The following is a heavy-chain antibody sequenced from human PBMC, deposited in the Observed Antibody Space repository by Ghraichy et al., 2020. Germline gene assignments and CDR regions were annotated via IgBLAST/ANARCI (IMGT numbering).Heavy chain of an antibody. CDR2: IHHSGST. J-gene: IGHJ4*02. V-gene: IGHV4-59*01. D-gene: IGHD1-26*01. CDR1: GGSISTYY. CDR3: ARAYYGRVDY. Sequence: SQTLSLTCSVSGGSISTYYWSWIRQPPGKGLEWIGYIHHSGSTNYNPSLKSRVTISVDTSKNQFSLKLSSVTAADTAVYYCARAYYGRVDYWGQGTLVTVSS.